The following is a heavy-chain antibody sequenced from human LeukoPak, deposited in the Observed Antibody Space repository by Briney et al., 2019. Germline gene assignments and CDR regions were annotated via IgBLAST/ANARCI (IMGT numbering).Heavy chain of an antibody. V-gene: IGHV1-8*02. CDR2: INPTGGST. D-gene: IGHD5-18*01. CDR3: ARDDTAMPSDY. J-gene: IGHJ4*02. CDR1: GYTFTSYG. Sequence: ASVKVSCKASGYTFTSYGISWVRQAPGQGLEWMGLINPTGGSTGYAQKFQGRVTMTRDTSISTAYMELSRLRSDDTAVYYCARDDTAMPSDYWGQGTLVTVSS.